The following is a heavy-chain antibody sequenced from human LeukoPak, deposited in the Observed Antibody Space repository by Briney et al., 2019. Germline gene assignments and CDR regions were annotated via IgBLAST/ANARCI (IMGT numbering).Heavy chain of an antibody. CDR3: AREPQSAYITMIRGVHFDY. CDR2: ISWNSGSI. D-gene: IGHD3-10*01. CDR1: GFTFDDYA. V-gene: IGHV3-9*01. Sequence: GGSLRLSCAASGFTFDDYAMHWVRQAPGKGPEWVSGISWNSGSIGYADSVKGRFTISRDNAKNSLYLQMNSLRAEDTAVYYCAREPQSAYITMIRGVHFDYWGQGTLVTVSS. J-gene: IGHJ4*02.